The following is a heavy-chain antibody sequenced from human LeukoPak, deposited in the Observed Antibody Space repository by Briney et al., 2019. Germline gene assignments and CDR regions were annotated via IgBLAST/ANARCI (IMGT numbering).Heavy chain of an antibody. CDR3: ARHCYYDFWSGYYRSVWWFDP. J-gene: IGHJ5*02. CDR1: GGSISSYY. Sequence: SETLSLTCTVSGGSISSYYWSWIRQPPGKGLEWIGYIYYSGSTNYNPSLKSRVTISVDTSKNQFSLKLSSVTAADTAAYYRARHCYYDFWSGYYRSVWWFDPWGQGTLVTVSS. CDR2: IYYSGST. D-gene: IGHD3-3*01. V-gene: IGHV4-59*08.